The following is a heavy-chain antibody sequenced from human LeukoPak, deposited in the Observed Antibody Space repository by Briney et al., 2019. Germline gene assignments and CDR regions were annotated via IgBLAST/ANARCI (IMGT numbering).Heavy chain of an antibody. V-gene: IGHV4-31*03. CDR3: ARSEPVYYYYMDV. Sequence: SQTLSLTCTVSGGSISSGDYYWSWIRQHPGEGLEWVGYISYSGSTYYNPSLTSRLTISVDTSKNQFSLSLTSVTAADTAVYCCARSEPVYYYYMDVWGKGTTVTVSS. CDR2: ISYSGST. CDR1: GGSISSGDYY. J-gene: IGHJ6*03.